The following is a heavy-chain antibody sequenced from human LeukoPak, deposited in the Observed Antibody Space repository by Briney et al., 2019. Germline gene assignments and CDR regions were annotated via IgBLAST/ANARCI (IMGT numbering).Heavy chain of an antibody. J-gene: IGHJ2*01. CDR3: ARRYGGNSHWYFDL. V-gene: IGHV5-51*01. CDR2: IYPSDSDT. Sequence: GESLKISCKGFGYSFKNYWIGWVRQMPGKGLEWMGIIYPSDSDTRYSPSFQGQVTISADKSVSTAYLQWSSLKASDTAMYYCARRYGGNSHWYFDLWGRGTLVTVSS. D-gene: IGHD4-23*01. CDR1: GYSFKNYW.